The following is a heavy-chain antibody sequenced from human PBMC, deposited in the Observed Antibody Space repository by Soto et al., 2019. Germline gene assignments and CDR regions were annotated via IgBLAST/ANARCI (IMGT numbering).Heavy chain of an antibody. V-gene: IGHV4-30-4*01. CDR1: GGSISSGDRF. J-gene: IGHJ4*02. Sequence: SETLSLTCTVSGGSISSGDRFWSWFRQPPGMGLESIVYISNSGTTYYNPSLKSRVIISIDTSRNQFSLKLSSVTAADTAIYYCARGAGYSYGIDYWGQGTLVTVS. CDR3: ARGAGYSYGIDY. D-gene: IGHD5-18*01. CDR2: ISNSGTT.